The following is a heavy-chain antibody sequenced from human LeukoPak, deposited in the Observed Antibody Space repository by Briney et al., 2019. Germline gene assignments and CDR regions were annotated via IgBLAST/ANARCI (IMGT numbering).Heavy chain of an antibody. CDR3: ARLPVGATDP. Sequence: GGSLRLSCAASGFTFSSYSMNWVRQAPGKGLEWVSSISRSSSYIYYADSVKGRFTISRDNAKNSLYLQMNSLRAQDTAVYYCARLPVGATDPWGQGTLVTVSS. V-gene: IGHV3-21*01. CDR1: GFTFSSYS. CDR2: ISRSSSYI. J-gene: IGHJ5*02. D-gene: IGHD1-26*01.